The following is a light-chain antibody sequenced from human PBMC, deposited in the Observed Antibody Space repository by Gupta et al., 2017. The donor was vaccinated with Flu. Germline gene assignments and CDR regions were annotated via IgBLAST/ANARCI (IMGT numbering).Light chain of an antibody. CDR1: SSDFGGYNY. CDR3: SSYTRSNTRV. CDR2: EVS. V-gene: IGLV2-14*01. J-gene: IGLJ3*02. Sequence: QSALTQPASVSGSPGQSITISCTGTSSDFGGYNYVSWYQPHPGKAPNLMIYEVSDRPSGVSNRFSGSKSGTTASLTISGPEAEDDADYYCSSYTRSNTRVFGGGTKLTVL.